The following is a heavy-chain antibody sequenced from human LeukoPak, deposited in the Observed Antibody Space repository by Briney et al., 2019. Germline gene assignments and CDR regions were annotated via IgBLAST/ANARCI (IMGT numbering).Heavy chain of an antibody. J-gene: IGHJ4*02. V-gene: IGHV3-23*01. Sequence: GGSLRLSCTVSGFSLSSYAMSWVRRAPGKGLEWVSATSSSDDGKYYADSVRGRFTISRDNSRNTMYLQMNSLRAEDTAVYYCAREGGLQLWGFGYWGQGTLVTVSS. CDR2: TSSSDDGK. CDR3: AREGGLQLWGFGY. D-gene: IGHD5-18*01. CDR1: GFSLSSYA.